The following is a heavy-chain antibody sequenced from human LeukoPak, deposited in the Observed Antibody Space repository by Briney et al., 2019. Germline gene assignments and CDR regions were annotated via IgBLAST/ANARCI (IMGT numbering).Heavy chain of an antibody. D-gene: IGHD4-17*01. Sequence: GGSLRLSCAASGFTFSSYSMTWVRQAPGKGLEWVSSISSSSSYIYYADSVKGRFTISRDNAKNSLYLQMNSLRAEDTAVYYCARDEPTAVDYWGQGTLVTVSS. V-gene: IGHV3-21*01. CDR1: GFTFSSYS. CDR3: ARDEPTAVDY. CDR2: ISSSSSYI. J-gene: IGHJ4*02.